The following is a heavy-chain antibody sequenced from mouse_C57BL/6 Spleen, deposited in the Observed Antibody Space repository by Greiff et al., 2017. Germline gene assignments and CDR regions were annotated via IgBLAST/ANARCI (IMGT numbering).Heavy chain of an antibody. CDR1: GYTFTSYW. CDR2: IDPSDSYT. CDR3: ARDYGSSSLAY. Sequence: QVQLQQPGAELVMPGASVKLSCNASGYTFTSYWMHWVKQRPGQGLEWIGEIDPSDSYTNYNQKFKGKSTLTVDKSSSTAYMQLSSLTSEDSAVYYCARDYGSSSLAYWGQGTLVTVSA. D-gene: IGHD1-1*01. J-gene: IGHJ3*01. V-gene: IGHV1-69*01.